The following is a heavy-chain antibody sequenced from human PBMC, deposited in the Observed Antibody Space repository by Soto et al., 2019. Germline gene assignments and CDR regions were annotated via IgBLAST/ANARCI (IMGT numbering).Heavy chain of an antibody. CDR3: AKGSHLGYYDFWSGWPHDAFDI. D-gene: IGHD3-3*01. Sequence: GGSLRLSCAASGFTFSSYGMHWVRQAPGKGLEWVAVISYVGSNKYYADSVKCRFTISRDNSKNSLYLQLNGLRAEDTAVYYCAKGSHLGYYDFWSGWPHDAFDIWGQGTMVTVSS. CDR1: GFTFSSYG. CDR2: ISYVGSNK. V-gene: IGHV3-30*18. J-gene: IGHJ3*02.